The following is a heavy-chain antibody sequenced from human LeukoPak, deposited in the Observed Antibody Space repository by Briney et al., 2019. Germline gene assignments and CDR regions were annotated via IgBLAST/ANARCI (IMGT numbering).Heavy chain of an antibody. CDR3: VRGGVGCFDL. J-gene: IGHJ2*01. V-gene: IGHV3-48*03. D-gene: IGHD2-8*02. CDR1: GFTFSSYE. Sequence: GGSLRLSCAASGFTFSSYEMNWVRQAPGKGLEWVSYISSSGSTIYYADSVKGRFTISRDNAKNTVDLQMNSLRVDDTAVYYCVRGGVGCFDLWGRGTLVTVSS. CDR2: ISSSGSTI.